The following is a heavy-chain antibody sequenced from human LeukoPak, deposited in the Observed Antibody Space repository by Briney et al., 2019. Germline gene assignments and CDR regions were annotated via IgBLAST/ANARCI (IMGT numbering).Heavy chain of an antibody. CDR1: GFTVSNYY. CDR2: IYRGCSI. V-gene: IGHV3-66*01. D-gene: IGHD2-8*01. CDR3: ARESPMVGDNYYGMDV. Sequence: NPGGSLRLSCAVSGFTVSNYYMHWVRQAPGKGLEWVSVIYRGCSIYYADTVKGRFIISRDNSNNTVDLQLNSLRAEDTAVYYCARESPMVGDNYYGMDVWGQGTTVTVSS. J-gene: IGHJ6*02.